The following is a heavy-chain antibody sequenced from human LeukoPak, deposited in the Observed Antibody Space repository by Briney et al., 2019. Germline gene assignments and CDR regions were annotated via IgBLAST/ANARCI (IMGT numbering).Heavy chain of an antibody. Sequence: ASVKVSCTASGYTFTGYYMHWVRQAPGQELEWMGWINPNSGGTNYAQKFQGRVSMTRDTSISTAYMELSRLRSDDTAVYYCARVGRDYYDSSGYYYFDYWGQGTLVTVSS. D-gene: IGHD3-22*01. CDR2: INPNSGGT. J-gene: IGHJ4*02. CDR1: GYTFTGYY. V-gene: IGHV1-2*02. CDR3: ARVGRDYYDSSGYYYFDY.